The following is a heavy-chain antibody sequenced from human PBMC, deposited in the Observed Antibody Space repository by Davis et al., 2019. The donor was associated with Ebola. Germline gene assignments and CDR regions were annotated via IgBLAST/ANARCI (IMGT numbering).Heavy chain of an antibody. CDR1: GGSISSYY. D-gene: IGHD2-21*01. CDR2: IYYSGST. CDR3: ARFLMEPRGGDWFDP. J-gene: IGHJ5*02. Sequence: PSETLSLTCTVSGGSISSYYWSWIRQPPGKGLEWIGYIYYSGSTNYNTSLKSRVTISVDTPKNQFSLKLSSVNAADTAGYYCARFLMEPRGGDWFDPWGQGTLVTVSS. V-gene: IGHV4-59*01.